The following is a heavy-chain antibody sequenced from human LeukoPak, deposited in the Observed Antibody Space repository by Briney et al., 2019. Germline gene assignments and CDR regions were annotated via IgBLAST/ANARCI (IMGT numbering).Heavy chain of an antibody. CDR3: TGDLGGVDFDY. CDR1: GFTFSGSA. D-gene: IGHD3-10*01. CDR2: IRSKANSYAT. V-gene: IGHV3-73*01. J-gene: IGHJ4*02. Sequence: GGSLRLSCAASGFTFSGSAVHWVRQASGKGLEWVGRIRSKANSYATAYAASVKGRFTISRDDSKNTAYLQMNSLKTEDTAVYYCTGDLGGVDFDYWGQGTLVTVSS.